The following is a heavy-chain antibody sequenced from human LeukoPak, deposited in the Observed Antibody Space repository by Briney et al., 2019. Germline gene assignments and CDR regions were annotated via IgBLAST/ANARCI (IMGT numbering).Heavy chain of an antibody. CDR2: IRQDGSET. J-gene: IGHJ4*02. Sequence: PVGSLRLSCAASGFTFTNYWMTWVRQAPGKGPEWVANIRQDGSETNYVDSVRGRFTIARDNTKNSLYLQMTSLRGEDTAVYYCASRAGKPGNTPWCFDYWGQGALVTVSS. D-gene: IGHD1-7*01. CDR3: ASRAGKPGNTPWCFDY. CDR1: GFTFTNYW. V-gene: IGHV3-7*01.